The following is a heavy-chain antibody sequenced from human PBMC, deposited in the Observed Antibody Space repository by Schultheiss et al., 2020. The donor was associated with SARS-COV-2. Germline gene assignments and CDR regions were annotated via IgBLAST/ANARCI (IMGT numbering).Heavy chain of an antibody. J-gene: IGHJ4*02. CDR3: TRHHYYGSGSYYRMIDY. D-gene: IGHD3-10*01. Sequence: SETLSLTCTVSGGSISSSSYYWGWIRQHPGKGLEWIGYIYYSGSTYYNPSLKSRVTISVDTSKNQFSLKLSSVTAADTAVYYCTRHHYYGSGSYYRMIDYWGQGTLVTVSS. V-gene: IGHV4-39*07. CDR2: IYYSGST. CDR1: GGSISSSSYY.